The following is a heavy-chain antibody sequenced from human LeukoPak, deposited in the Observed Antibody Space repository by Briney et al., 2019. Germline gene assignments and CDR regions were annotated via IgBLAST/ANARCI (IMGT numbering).Heavy chain of an antibody. D-gene: IGHD2-15*01. J-gene: IGHJ4*02. CDR1: GGSFSGYY. CDR2: INHSGST. CDR3: GTPASGYCSGGSCPIDY. Sequence: PSETLSLTCAVYGGSFSGYYWSWIHQPPGKGLEWIGEINHSGSTNYNPSLKSRVTISVDTSKNQFSLKLSSVTAADTAVYYCGTPASGYCSGGSCPIDYWGQGTLVTVSS. V-gene: IGHV4-34*01.